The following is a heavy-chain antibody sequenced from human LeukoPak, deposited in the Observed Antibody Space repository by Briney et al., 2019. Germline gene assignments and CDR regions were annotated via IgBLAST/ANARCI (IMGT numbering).Heavy chain of an antibody. Sequence: GGSLRLSCAASGFTFSSYGMHWVRQAPGKGLEWVALIWYDGSSKHYADSVRGRFTISRDNSKNTLYLQMNSLRAEDTAVYYCAPGRGELFRFWGQGTLVTVSS. V-gene: IGHV3-33*01. D-gene: IGHD3-16*01. J-gene: IGHJ4*02. CDR2: IWYDGSSK. CDR1: GFTFSSYG. CDR3: APGRGELFRF.